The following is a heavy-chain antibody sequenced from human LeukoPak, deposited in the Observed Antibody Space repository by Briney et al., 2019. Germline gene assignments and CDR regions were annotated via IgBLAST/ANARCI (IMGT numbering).Heavy chain of an antibody. CDR3: ARDACSSTSCFRDS. CDR2: ITSGSTYI. D-gene: IGHD2-2*01. V-gene: IGHV3-21*01. J-gene: IGHJ4*02. Sequence: PGESLRLSCAASGFIFSTYTMNWVRKAPGKGLEWVSSITSGSTYISYADSLKGRFTVSRDNARNSPYLQMNSLRAEDTAVYYCARDACSSTSCFRDSWGQGTLVTVSS. CDR1: GFIFSTYT.